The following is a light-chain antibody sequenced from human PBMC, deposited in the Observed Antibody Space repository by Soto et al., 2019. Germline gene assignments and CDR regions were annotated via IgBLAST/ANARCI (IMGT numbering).Light chain of an antibody. CDR3: GSFTTSRIGV. Sequence: QSVLTQPASVSGSPGQSITVSCTGSSSDFGDDKYVSWYQQQPGKGPNLLIYGVNSRPSGISNRFSGSKSGNTASLTISGLQVEDEAEYFCGSFTTSRIGVFGGGTQLTVL. V-gene: IGLV2-14*01. CDR1: SSDFGDDKY. J-gene: IGLJ3*02. CDR2: GVN.